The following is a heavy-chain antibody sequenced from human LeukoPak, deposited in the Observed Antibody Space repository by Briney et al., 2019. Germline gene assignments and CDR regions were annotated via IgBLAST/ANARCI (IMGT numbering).Heavy chain of an antibody. CDR3: AKESRDCSSTSCYDGGYDY. Sequence: PGGSLRLSCAASGFTFSSYGMHWVRQAPGKGLEWVAVISYDGSNKYYADSVKGRFTISRDNSKNTLYLQMNSLRAEDTAVYYCAKESRDCSSTSCYDGGYDYWGQGTLVTVSS. V-gene: IGHV3-30*18. D-gene: IGHD2-2*01. CDR2: ISYDGSNK. J-gene: IGHJ4*02. CDR1: GFTFSSYG.